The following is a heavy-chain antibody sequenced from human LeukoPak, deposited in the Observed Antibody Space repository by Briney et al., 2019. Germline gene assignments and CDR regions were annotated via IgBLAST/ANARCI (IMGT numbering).Heavy chain of an antibody. CDR1: GGTFSSYA. CDR2: IIPIFGTA. V-gene: IGHV1-69*05. CDR3: ARGIVGAAGAFDI. D-gene: IGHD1-26*01. Sequence: SVKVSCKASGGTFSSYAISWVRQAPGQGLEWMGRIIPIFGTANYAQKFQGRVTITTDESTSTAYMELSSLRSEDTAVYYCARGIVGAAGAFDIWGQGTLVTVSS. J-gene: IGHJ3*02.